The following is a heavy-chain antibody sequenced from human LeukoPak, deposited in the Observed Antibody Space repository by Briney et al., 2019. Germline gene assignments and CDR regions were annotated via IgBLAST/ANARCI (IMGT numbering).Heavy chain of an antibody. Sequence: GGSLRPSCAASGFTFSSYEMNWVRQAPGKGLEWVSYISTSGTSIYYADSVKGRFTISRDNAKNSLYLQMNSLRAEDTAVYYCARSRYCGGDCYDWYFDLWGRGTLVTVSS. D-gene: IGHD2-21*02. V-gene: IGHV3-48*03. CDR3: ARSRYCGGDCYDWYFDL. CDR2: ISTSGTSI. CDR1: GFTFSSYE. J-gene: IGHJ2*01.